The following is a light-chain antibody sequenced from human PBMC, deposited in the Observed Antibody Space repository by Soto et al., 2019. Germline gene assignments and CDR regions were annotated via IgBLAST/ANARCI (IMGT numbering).Light chain of an antibody. CDR2: GAP. CDR1: QSVSSN. Sequence: EIVMTQSPATLSVSPGERATLSCRASQSVSSNLAWYQQKPGQAPRLLIYGAPTRATGIPARFSGSGSGTEFTLTISSRQSEDFAVYYCQQYNNWPPYTFGQGTKLEIK. J-gene: IGKJ2*01. V-gene: IGKV3-15*01. CDR3: QQYNNWPPYT.